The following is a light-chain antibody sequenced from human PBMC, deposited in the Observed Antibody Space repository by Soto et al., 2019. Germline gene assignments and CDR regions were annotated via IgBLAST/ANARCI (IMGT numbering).Light chain of an antibody. J-gene: IGLJ2*01. Sequence: QSVLTQPASVFGSPGQSITISCTGTSSDVGGYNYVSWYQQHPGKAPKLMIYDVSNRPSGVSNRFSGSKSGNTASLTISGLQAEDEADYYCSSYTSSSTVVFGGGTKLT. V-gene: IGLV2-14*01. CDR2: DVS. CDR1: SSDVGGYNY. CDR3: SSYTSSSTVV.